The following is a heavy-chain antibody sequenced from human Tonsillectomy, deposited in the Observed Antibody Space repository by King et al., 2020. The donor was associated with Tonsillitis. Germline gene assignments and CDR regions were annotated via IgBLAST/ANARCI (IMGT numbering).Heavy chain of an antibody. CDR3: ARERRGGETSGPSVFQH. Sequence: VQLVESGGDLVQPGGSLRLSCAASGFTFRNYAMSWVRQAPGKGLEWVSIIYSGGSHTFYADSVKGRFTISRDYSKDMLYLEMNILRAEETAVYYCARERRGGETSGPSVFQHWGQGTLVTVSS. CDR1: GFTFRNYA. J-gene: IGHJ1*01. CDR2: IYSGGSHT. V-gene: IGHV3-23*03. D-gene: IGHD3-10*01.